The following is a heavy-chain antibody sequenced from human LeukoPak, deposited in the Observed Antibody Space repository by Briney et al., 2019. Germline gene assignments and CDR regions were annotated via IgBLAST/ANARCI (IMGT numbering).Heavy chain of an antibody. CDR3: ARERRPGYDSSGPDAFDI. CDR2: ISSSSSYI. Sequence: GGSLRLSCAASGFTFSSYSMNWVRQAPGKGLEWVSSISSSSSYIYYADSVKGRFTISRDNAKNSLYLQMNSLRAEDTAVYYCARERRPGYDSSGPDAFDIWGQGTMVTVSS. J-gene: IGHJ3*02. CDR1: GFTFSSYS. V-gene: IGHV3-21*01. D-gene: IGHD3-22*01.